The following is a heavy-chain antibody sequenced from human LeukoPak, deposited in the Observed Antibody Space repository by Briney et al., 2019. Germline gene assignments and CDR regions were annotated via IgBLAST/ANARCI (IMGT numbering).Heavy chain of an antibody. V-gene: IGHV1-46*01. D-gene: IGHD1-26*01. Sequence: ASVKVSCKASGYTFTSYYMHWVRQAPGQGLEWMGIINPSGGSTSYAQKFQGRVTMTRDTSISTAYMELSRLRSDDTAVYYCASGSYYAVPRTDYWGQGTLVTVSS. CDR2: INPSGGST. J-gene: IGHJ4*02. CDR3: ASGSYYAVPRTDY. CDR1: GYTFTSYY.